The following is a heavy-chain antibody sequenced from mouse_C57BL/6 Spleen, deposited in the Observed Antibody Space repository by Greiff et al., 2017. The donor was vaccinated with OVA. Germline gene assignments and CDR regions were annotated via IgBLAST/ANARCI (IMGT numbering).Heavy chain of an antibody. CDR2: IYPGDGDT. CDR3: ARGGGSYWYFDV. Sequence: QVQLKQSGPELVKPGASVKISCKASGYAFSSSWMNWVKQRPGKGLEWIGRIYPGDGDTNYNGKFKGKATLTADKSSSTAYMQLSSLTSEDSAVYFCARGGGSYWYFDVWGTGTTVTVSS. V-gene: IGHV1-82*01. CDR1: GYAFSSSW. J-gene: IGHJ1*03.